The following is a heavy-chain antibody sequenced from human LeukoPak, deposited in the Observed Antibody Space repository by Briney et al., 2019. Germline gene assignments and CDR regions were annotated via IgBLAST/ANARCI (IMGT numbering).Heavy chain of an antibody. V-gene: IGHV3-33*01. CDR2: IWSDGSSK. Sequence: GGSLRLSCAPSGFTPSSYGMHWVRQAPGKGLEWVAVIWSDGSSKHYGDSVKGRFTISRDNSKNTLYLQMNSLRAEDTAVYPGARGQSPSYFDMDVWGQGTTVTVAS. J-gene: IGHJ6*02. CDR3: ARGQSPSYFDMDV. D-gene: IGHD6-19*01. CDR1: GFTPSSYG.